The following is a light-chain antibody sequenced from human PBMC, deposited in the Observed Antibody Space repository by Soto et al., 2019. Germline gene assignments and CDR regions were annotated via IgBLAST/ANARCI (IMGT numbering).Light chain of an antibody. V-gene: IGKV3-20*01. J-gene: IGKJ3*01. CDR2: GAS. CDR1: QSVSSSY. Sequence: EIVLTQSPGTLSLSPGERATLSCRASQSVSSSYLAWYQQKPGQAPRLLIYGASSRATGIPDRFSGSGSGADSTFSSSMSEPQDIAVYYSQQKGSTPMFTFVPGTKVDIK. CDR3: QQKGSTPMFT.